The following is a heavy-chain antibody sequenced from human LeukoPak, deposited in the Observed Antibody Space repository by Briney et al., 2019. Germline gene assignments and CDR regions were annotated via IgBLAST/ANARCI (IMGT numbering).Heavy chain of an antibody. J-gene: IGHJ2*01. Sequence: GALRLSCAASGFTFSLYSMNWVRQAPGKGLQWPSYISSDTATIYYADSVEGRFTISRDNAENSLFLQMNSLRDEDTAVYYCARAVGNYYGSSSGYWYFDLRGRGTQVTVSS. V-gene: IGHV3-48*02. CDR3: ARAVGNYYGSSSGYWYFDL. CDR1: GFTFSLYS. D-gene: IGHD3-22*01. CDR2: ISSDTATI.